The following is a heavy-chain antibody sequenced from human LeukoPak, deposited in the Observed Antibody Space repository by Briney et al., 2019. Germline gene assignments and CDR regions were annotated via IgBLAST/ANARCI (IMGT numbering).Heavy chain of an antibody. CDR2: MNSNSGNT. J-gene: IGHJ4*02. CDR3: ARGVRREATCAY. V-gene: IGHV1-8*01. CDR1: GYTFTSYD. D-gene: IGHD5-12*01. Sequence: ASVKVSCKASGYTFTSYDINWVRRATGQGLEWMGWMNSNSGNTGYAQKFQGRVTMTRNTSISTAYMELSSLRSEDTAVYYCARGVRREATCAYWGQGTLVTVSS.